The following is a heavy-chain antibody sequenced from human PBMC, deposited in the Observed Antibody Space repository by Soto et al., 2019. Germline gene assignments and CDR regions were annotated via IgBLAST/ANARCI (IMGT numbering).Heavy chain of an antibody. Sequence: SSETLSLTCAVYGGSFSGYYWRWIRQPPGKGLEWIGEINHSGSTNYNPSLKSRVTISIDTSKNQFSLKLSSVTAADTAVYYCARSNREVITGTTWSYYFDYWGQGTLVTVSS. CDR3: ARSNREVITGTTWSYYFDY. V-gene: IGHV4-34*01. D-gene: IGHD1-20*01. CDR1: GGSFSGYY. J-gene: IGHJ4*02. CDR2: INHSGST.